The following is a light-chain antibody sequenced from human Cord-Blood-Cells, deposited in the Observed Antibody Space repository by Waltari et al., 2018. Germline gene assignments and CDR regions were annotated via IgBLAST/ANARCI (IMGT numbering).Light chain of an antibody. J-gene: IGLJ3*02. CDR2: GNS. V-gene: IGLV1-40*01. CDR1: SSNIGAGYD. Sequence: QSVLTQPPSVSGAPGQRVTISCTGSSSNIGAGYDVHWYPPLPGTAPKLLIYGNSNRPSGVPDRCSGSKSGTSASLAITGLQAEDEADYYCQSYDSSLSGWVFGGGTKLTVL. CDR3: QSYDSSLSGWV.